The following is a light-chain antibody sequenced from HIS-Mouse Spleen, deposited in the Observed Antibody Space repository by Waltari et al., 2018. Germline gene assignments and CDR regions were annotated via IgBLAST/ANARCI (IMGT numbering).Light chain of an antibody. Sequence: QSALTQPPSASGSPGQSVTISCTGTSSDVGGYNYLSWAQQHPGKAPKLMIYEVSKRPSGVPDRFSGSKSGNTASLTVSGLQAEDEADYYCSSYAGSNNFEVVFGGGTKLTVL. CDR2: EVS. CDR3: SSYAGSNNFEVV. V-gene: IGLV2-8*01. CDR1: SSDVGGYNY. J-gene: IGLJ2*01.